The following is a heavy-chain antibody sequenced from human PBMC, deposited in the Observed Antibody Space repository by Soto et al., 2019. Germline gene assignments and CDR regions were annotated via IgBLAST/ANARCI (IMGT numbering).Heavy chain of an antibody. Sequence: SETLSLTCTVSGGSISGYYWSWIRQPPGKGLEWIWYMYNTGSTVYNPSFKSRVTISVDTSKNQFSLKLNSVTAADTAVYYCARDLWGYCGTDCYPLDVWGQGTTVT. CDR2: MYNTGST. V-gene: IGHV4-59*01. CDR3: ARDLWGYCGTDCYPLDV. CDR1: GGSISGYY. J-gene: IGHJ6*02. D-gene: IGHD2-21*02.